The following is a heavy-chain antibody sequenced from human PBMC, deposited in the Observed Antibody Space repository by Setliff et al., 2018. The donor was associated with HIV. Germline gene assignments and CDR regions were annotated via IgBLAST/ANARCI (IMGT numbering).Heavy chain of an antibody. D-gene: IGHD6-19*01. J-gene: IGHJ5*02. V-gene: IGHV1-2*02. CDR1: GYTFAGYY. CDR2: INPNSGGT. Sequence: ASVKVSCKASGYTFAGYYIHWVRQAPGQGLEWMGWINPNSGGTNYVQKFQGRVTMTRDTSISTAYMELSRLTSDDTAVYYCARDQRYAMAGRYSCFDPWGQGTLVTVSS. CDR3: ARDQRYAMAGRYSCFDP.